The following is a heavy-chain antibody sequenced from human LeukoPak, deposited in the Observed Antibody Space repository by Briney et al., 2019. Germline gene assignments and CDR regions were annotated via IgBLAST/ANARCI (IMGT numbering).Heavy chain of an antibody. Sequence: SQTLSLTCTVSGGSVSSGDYYWSWIRQPPGKGLEWIGYIYYSGNTYYNPSLKSRVTISVDTSKNQFSLNLSSVTAADTAVYYCARDHSSGYYYVRSWGQGTLVTVSS. CDR3: ARDHSSGYYYVRS. CDR2: IYYSGNT. J-gene: IGHJ4*02. V-gene: IGHV4-30-4*08. D-gene: IGHD3-22*01. CDR1: GGSVSSGDYY.